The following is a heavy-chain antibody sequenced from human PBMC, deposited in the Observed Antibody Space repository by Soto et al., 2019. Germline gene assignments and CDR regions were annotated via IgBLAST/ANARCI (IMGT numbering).Heavy chain of an antibody. CDR2: INHSGST. D-gene: IGHD2-21*01. J-gene: IGHJ4*02. CDR3: ARIGGDEIFDY. V-gene: IGHV4-34*01. Sequence: QVQLQQWGAGLLKPSETLSLTCAVYGGSFSGYYWSWIRQPPGKGLEWIGEINHSGSTNYNPSLKSRVTISVDTSKNQFSLKLSSVTAADPAVYYCARIGGDEIFDYWGQGTLVTVSS. CDR1: GGSFSGYY.